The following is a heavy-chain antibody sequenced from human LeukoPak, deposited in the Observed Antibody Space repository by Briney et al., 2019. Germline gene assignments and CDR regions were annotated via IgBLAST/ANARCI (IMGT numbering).Heavy chain of an antibody. J-gene: IGHJ4*02. CDR1: GGSTSSSNYY. V-gene: IGHV4-39*07. Sequence: SETLSLTCTVSGGSTSSSNYYWGWIRQPPGKGLEWIGEINHSGSTNYNPSLKSRVTISVDTSKNQFSLKLSSVTAADTAVYYCATGEEGTFDYWGQGTLVTVSS. CDR2: INHSGST. CDR3: ATGEEGTFDY. D-gene: IGHD3-10*01.